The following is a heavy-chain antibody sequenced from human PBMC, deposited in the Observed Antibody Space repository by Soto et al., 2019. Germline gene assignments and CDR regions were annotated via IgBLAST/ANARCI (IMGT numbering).Heavy chain of an antibody. CDR2: IIPIFGTA. CDR3: ARDRRHCSGGSCYSHYYYGMDV. J-gene: IGHJ6*02. Sequence: QVQLVQSGAEVKKPGSSVKVSCKASGGTFSSYAISWVRQAPGQGLEWMGGIIPIFGTANYAQKFQGRVTITADESTSTGYMELSSLRSEDTAVYYCARDRRHCSGGSCYSHYYYGMDVWGQGTTVTVSS. D-gene: IGHD2-15*01. CDR1: GGTFSSYA. V-gene: IGHV1-69*12.